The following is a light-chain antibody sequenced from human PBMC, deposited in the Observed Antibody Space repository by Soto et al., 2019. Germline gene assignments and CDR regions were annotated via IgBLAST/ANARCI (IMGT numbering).Light chain of an antibody. CDR1: SSDVGGYNY. J-gene: IGLJ1*01. CDR2: EVS. CDR3: SSYAGSNRV. V-gene: IGLV2-8*01. Sequence: QPAPTQPPSASGSAGQSVTISCTGTSSDVGGYNYVSWFQQHPGKAPKLMIYEVSKRPSGVPDRFSGSKSGNTASLTVSGLQAEDEADYYCSSYAGSNRVFGTGTKLTVL.